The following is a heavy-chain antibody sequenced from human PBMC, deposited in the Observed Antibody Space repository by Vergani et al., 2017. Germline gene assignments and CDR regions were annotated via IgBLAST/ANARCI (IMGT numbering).Heavy chain of an antibody. Sequence: QVQLVQSGAEVKKPGSSVKVSCKASGGTFSSYAISWVRQAPGQGLEWMGRIIPILGIANYAQKFKGRVTITADKSTSTAYMELSSLRSEDTAVYYCATNNDYYYYGMDVWGQGTTVTVSS. CDR2: IIPILGIA. D-gene: IGHD1/OR15-1a*01. CDR1: GGTFSSYA. V-gene: IGHV1-69*09. J-gene: IGHJ6*02. CDR3: ATNNDYYYYGMDV.